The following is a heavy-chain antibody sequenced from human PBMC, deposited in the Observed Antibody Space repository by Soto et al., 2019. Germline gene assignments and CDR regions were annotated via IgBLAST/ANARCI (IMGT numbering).Heavy chain of an antibody. J-gene: IGHJ4*02. V-gene: IGHV3-74*01. CDR1: GFTFSNYW. CDR3: ARDQGYCSGGSCYVAGY. D-gene: IGHD2-15*01. Sequence: EVQLVESGGGLVQPGGSLRLSCAASGFTFSNYWMHWVRQVPGKGLVWVSRINSDGSSTGYADSVMGRFTISRDNAKNTVYRQMNSLRAEETAVYYCARDQGYCSGGSCYVAGYWGQGTLVTVSS. CDR2: INSDGSST.